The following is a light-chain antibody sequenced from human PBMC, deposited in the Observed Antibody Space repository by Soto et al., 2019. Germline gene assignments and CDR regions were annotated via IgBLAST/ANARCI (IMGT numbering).Light chain of an antibody. CDR1: PSISSD. CDR3: PQYNIRPWK. V-gene: IGKV3-15*01. Sequence: EIVMTQSPATLSVSPGERATLSCRASPSISSDLAWYQQKPGQAPRLLIYGASTRATGIPARFIGRGSGTECTLTFSSLQSEEFAVYYCPQYNIRPWKCGQGTKVEIK. J-gene: IGKJ1*01. CDR2: GAS.